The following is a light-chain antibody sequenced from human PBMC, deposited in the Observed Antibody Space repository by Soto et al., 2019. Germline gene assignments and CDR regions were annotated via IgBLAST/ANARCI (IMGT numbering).Light chain of an antibody. CDR2: GAS. CDR3: QQYNNWPPVT. CDR1: QSVSNN. V-gene: IGKV3D-15*01. J-gene: IGKJ3*01. Sequence: EIVLTQSPGTLSLSPGERATLSCRASQSVSNNYLAWYQQKPGQAPRLLIYGASSRATGIPDRFSGSGSGTEFTLTISSLQSEDFAVYFCQQYNNWPPVTFGPGTKVDIK.